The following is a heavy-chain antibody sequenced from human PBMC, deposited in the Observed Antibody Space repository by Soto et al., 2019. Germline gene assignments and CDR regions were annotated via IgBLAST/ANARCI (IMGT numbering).Heavy chain of an antibody. V-gene: IGHV4-34*01. D-gene: IGHD2-21*01. CDR2: INHLGSI. J-gene: IGHJ6*03. CDR3: ARGGISHWAYFYYMDV. Sequence: PSETLSLTCVVSGGSLSDYFWSWIRQPPGMALEWIGEINHLGSINYNPSLKSRVTMSVDTSKNQFSPTLNSVTAADTATYYCARGGISHWAYFYYMDVWDRGTTVTVSS. CDR1: GGSLSDYF.